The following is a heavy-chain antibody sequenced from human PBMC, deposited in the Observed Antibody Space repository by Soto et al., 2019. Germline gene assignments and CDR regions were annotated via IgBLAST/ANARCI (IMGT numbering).Heavy chain of an antibody. J-gene: IGHJ4*02. D-gene: IGHD3-10*01. CDR1: GGSISSYY. Sequence: SETLSLTCTVPGGSISSYYWSWIRQPPGKGLEWIGYIYYSGSTNYNPSLKSRVTISVDTSKNQFSLKLSSVTAADTAVYYCARGGWLQSYYGSDPFDYWGQGTLVTVSS. CDR3: ARGGWLQSYYGSDPFDY. V-gene: IGHV4-59*01. CDR2: IYYSGST.